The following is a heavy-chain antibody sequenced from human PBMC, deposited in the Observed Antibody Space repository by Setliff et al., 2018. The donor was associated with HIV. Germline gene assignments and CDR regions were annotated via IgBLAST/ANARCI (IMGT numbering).Heavy chain of an antibody. CDR3: ARVLSRNFYALDV. Sequence: GGSLRLSCSASGFNFGEYALSWVRQAPGKGLEWVSVIYSAGSAYYVDSVKGRFSMSRDETNNTLNLEMRSLRDEDSAVYYCARVLSRNFYALDVWGQGTTVTVSS. CDR2: IYSAGSA. CDR1: GFNFGEYA. J-gene: IGHJ6*02. V-gene: IGHV3-53*01.